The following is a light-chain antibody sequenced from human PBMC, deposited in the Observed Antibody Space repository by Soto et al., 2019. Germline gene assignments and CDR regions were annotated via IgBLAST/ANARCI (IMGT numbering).Light chain of an antibody. CDR3: SSYAGTNKV. CDR1: SGDVGGHNF. Sequence: LTQPPSASGSPGQSVTISCTGTSGDVGGHNFVSWYQFHPGKAPKLIIYEVSKRPSGVPNRFSGSKSDNTASLTVSGLQAEDEADYFCSSYAGTNKVFGGGTKVTVL. V-gene: IGLV2-8*01. J-gene: IGLJ3*02. CDR2: EVS.